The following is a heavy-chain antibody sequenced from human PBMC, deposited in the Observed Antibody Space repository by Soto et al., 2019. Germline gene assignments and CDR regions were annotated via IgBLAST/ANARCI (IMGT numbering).Heavy chain of an antibody. D-gene: IGHD6-25*01. Sequence: SETLSLTCTVSGGSFSSGSYYWSWIRQPPGKGLEWIGYIYYSGSTNYNPSLKSRVTISVDTSKNQFSLKLSSVTAADTAVYYCARLYGFSGFDYWGQGTLVTVSS. J-gene: IGHJ4*02. V-gene: IGHV4-61*01. CDR1: GGSFSSGSYY. CDR2: IYYSGST. CDR3: ARLYGFSGFDY.